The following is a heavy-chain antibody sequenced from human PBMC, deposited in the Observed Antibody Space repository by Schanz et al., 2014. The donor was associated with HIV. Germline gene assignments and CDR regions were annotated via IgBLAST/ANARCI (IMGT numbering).Heavy chain of an antibody. V-gene: IGHV3-30*03. CDR1: GGTFSAHA. J-gene: IGHJ6*02. D-gene: IGHD5-18*01. CDR3: ARDAASHSYGSTMDV. Sequence: VQLVETGGGLIQPGGSLRLSCAASGGTFSAHAFHWVRQAPGRGLEWVALISHDGSNKYYADSVKGRFTVSRDNSKNRVFLQMNSLRAEDTAVYYCARDAASHSYGSTMDVWGQGTTVTVSS. CDR2: ISHDGSNK.